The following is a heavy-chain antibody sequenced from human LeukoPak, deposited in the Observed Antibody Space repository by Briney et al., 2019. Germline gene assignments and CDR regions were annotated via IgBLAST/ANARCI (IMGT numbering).Heavy chain of an antibody. D-gene: IGHD2-21*01. CDR3: ARADRLHGGPYLIGP. CDR2: INPNSGGT. V-gene: IGHV1-2*02. CDR1: GYSFTDYY. J-gene: IGHJ5*02. Sequence: GASVKVSCKTSGYSFTDYYMHWVRQAPGQGLEWMGWINPNSGGTSSAQKFQGRVTMTRDTSITTVYMEVSWLTSDDTAIYYCARADRLHGGPYLIGPWGQGTLVTASS.